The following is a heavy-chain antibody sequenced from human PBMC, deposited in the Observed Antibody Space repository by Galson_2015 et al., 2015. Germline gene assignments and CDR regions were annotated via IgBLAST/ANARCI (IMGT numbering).Heavy chain of an antibody. J-gene: IGHJ5*02. D-gene: IGHD3-3*01. CDR2: IYPGDSDT. Sequence: QSGAEVKEPGESLRISCKGSGCRFRNYWIGWVRQMPGKGLEWMGIIYPGDSDTRYSPSFQGRVTISADKSISTAYLQWSSLKASHAAIYVCARRSAELNWFDPWAQPTLPTVSS. CDR1: GCRFRNYW. V-gene: IGHV5-51*01. CDR3: ARRSAELNWFDP.